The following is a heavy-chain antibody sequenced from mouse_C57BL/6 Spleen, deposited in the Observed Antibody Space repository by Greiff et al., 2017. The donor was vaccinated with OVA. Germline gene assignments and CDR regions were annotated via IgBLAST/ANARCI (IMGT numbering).Heavy chain of an antibody. V-gene: IGHV5-4*01. CDR2: ISDGGSYT. CDR3: ARERYYGSRYFDV. CDR1: GFTFSSYA. D-gene: IGHD1-1*01. J-gene: IGHJ1*03. Sequence: EVQRVESGGGLVKPGGSLKLSCAASGFTFSSYAMSWVRQTPEKRLEWVATISDGGSYTYYPDNVKGRFTISRDNAKNNLYLQMSHLKSEDTAMYYCARERYYGSRYFDVWGTGTTVTVSS.